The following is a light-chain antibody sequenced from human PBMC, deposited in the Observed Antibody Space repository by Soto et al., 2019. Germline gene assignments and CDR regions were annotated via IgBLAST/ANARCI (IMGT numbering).Light chain of an antibody. J-gene: IGLJ2*01. CDR1: SSDVGSYNL. CDR3: CSYSGSSTYVV. CDR2: EGS. Sequence: QSALTQPASVSGSPGQSITISCTGTSSDVGSYNLVSWYQQHPGKAPKLMIYEGSKRPTGVSNRFTGSKSGNTASLTISGLQAEDEAAYHCCSYSGSSTYVVFGGGTKLTVL. V-gene: IGLV2-23*01.